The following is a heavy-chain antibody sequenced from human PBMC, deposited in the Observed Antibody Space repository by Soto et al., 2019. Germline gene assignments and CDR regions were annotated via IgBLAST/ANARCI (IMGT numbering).Heavy chain of an antibody. CDR3: AREGDYDYYYYMDV. CDR1: GFTFSSYW. V-gene: IGHV3-74*01. J-gene: IGHJ6*03. CDR2: INSDGSST. Sequence: EVQLVESGGGLVQPGGSLRLSCAASGFTFSSYWMHWVRQAPGKGLVWVSRINSDGSSTSYADSVKGRFTISRDNAKTTLYLQMNILRADDTVVYYCAREGDYDYYYYMDVWGKGTTVTVSS.